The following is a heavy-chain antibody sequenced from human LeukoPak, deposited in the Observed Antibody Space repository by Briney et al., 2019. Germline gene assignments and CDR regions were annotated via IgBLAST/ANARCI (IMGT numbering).Heavy chain of an antibody. CDR3: ARSRYYHDSSGFSNYFDY. Sequence: SETLSLTCAVYGGSFSGYYWSWIRQPPGKGLEWIGEINHSGSTNYNPSLKSRVTISVDTSKNQFSLKLTSVTAADTAVYCCARSRYYHDSSGFSNYFDYWGRGTLVTVSS. V-gene: IGHV4-34*01. D-gene: IGHD3-22*01. CDR2: INHSGST. CDR1: GGSFSGYY. J-gene: IGHJ4*02.